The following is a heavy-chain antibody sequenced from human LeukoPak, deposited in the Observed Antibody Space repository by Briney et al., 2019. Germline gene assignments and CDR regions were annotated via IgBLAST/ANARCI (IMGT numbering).Heavy chain of an antibody. CDR2: IYTSGST. CDR1: GGSISSYF. J-gene: IGHJ6*03. D-gene: IGHD2-2*01. V-gene: IGHV4-4*07. CDR3: ARVPLNPIVVVPAATGKSPGDYYYYMDV. Sequence: PSETLSLTCTVSGGSISSYFWNWVRQPAGKGLEWIGRIYTSGSTNYNPSLKSRVTMSVDTSKNQFSLKLSSVTAADTAVYYCARVPLNPIVVVPAATGKSPGDYYYYMDVWGKGTTVTVSS.